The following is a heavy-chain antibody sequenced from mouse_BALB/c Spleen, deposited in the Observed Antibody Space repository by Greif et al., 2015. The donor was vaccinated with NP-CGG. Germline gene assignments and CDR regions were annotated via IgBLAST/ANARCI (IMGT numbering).Heavy chain of an antibody. J-gene: IGHJ2*01. CDR2: IWAGGST. D-gene: IGHD1-1*01. V-gene: IGHV2-9*02. CDR3: ARGDYYGSSYSYFDY. CDR1: GFSLTSYG. Sequence: VMLVESGPGLVAPSQSLSITCTVSGFSLTSYGVHWVRQPPGKGLEWLGVIWAGGSTDYNSALMSRLSISKDNSKSQVFLKMNSLQTDDTAMYYCARGDYYGSSYSYFDYWGQGTTLTVSS.